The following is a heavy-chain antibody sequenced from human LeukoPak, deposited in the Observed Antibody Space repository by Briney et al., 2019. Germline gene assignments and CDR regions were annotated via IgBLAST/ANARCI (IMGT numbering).Heavy chain of an antibody. CDR3: ARRVPTMVRGGDNWFDP. D-gene: IGHD3-10*01. J-gene: IGHJ5*02. CDR1: GYTFTGYY. Sequence: GASVKVSCKASGYTFTGYYMHWVRQAPGQGLEWMGRINPNGGGTNYAQKFQGRVTMTRDTSISTAYMELSRLRSDDTAVYYCARRVPTMVRGGDNWFDPWGQGTLVTVSS. V-gene: IGHV1-2*06. CDR2: INPNGGGT.